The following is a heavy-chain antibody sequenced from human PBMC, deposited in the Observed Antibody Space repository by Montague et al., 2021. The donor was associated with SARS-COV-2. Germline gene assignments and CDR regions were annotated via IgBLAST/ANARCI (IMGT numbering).Heavy chain of an antibody. Sequence: SLRLSCAASGFTLSSYAMSWVRQAPGKGLEWVSAISGSGGSTYYADSVKGRFTISRDNSKNTLYLQMNSLRAEDTAVHYCAKDIYGSGSYSDNFDYWGQGTLVTVSS. J-gene: IGHJ4*02. CDR3: AKDIYGSGSYSDNFDY. D-gene: IGHD3-10*01. CDR1: GFTLSSYA. V-gene: IGHV3-23*01. CDR2: ISGSGGST.